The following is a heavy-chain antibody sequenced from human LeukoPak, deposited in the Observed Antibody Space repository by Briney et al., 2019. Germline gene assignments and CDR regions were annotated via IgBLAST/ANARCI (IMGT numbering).Heavy chain of an antibody. CDR3: ARVGITMVRGVPAPIDY. V-gene: IGHV3-30*04. CDR2: ISYDGSNK. J-gene: IGHJ4*02. Sequence: PGRSLRLSCAASGFTFSSYAMHWVRQAPGRGLEWVAVISYDGSNKYYADSVKGRFTISRDNSKNTLYLQMNSLRAEDTAVYYCARVGITMVRGVPAPIDYWGQGTLVTVSS. CDR1: GFTFSSYA. D-gene: IGHD3-10*01.